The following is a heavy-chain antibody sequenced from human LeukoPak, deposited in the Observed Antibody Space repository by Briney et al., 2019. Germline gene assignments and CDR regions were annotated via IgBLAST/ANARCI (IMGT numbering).Heavy chain of an antibody. Sequence: PGGSLRLSCAASGFTFSSYSMMWVRQAPGKGLEWVSIISGSGDSTYYANSVKGRFTISRDNSKNTLYLQMSSLSAEDTAVYYCAKGVYSVFPDSRVLDYWGQGTLVTVSS. D-gene: IGHD5/OR15-5a*01. CDR3: AKGVYSVFPDSRVLDY. V-gene: IGHV3-23*01. CDR1: GFTFSSYS. CDR2: ISGSGDST. J-gene: IGHJ4*02.